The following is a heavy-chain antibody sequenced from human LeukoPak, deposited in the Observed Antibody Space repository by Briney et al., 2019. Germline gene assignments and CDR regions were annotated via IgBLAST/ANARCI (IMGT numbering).Heavy chain of an antibody. D-gene: IGHD1-1*01. CDR1: GYTFTGYY. J-gene: IGHJ3*02. CDR2: INPNSGGT. CDR3: ARDLRWNDYRDAFDI. Sequence: ASVKVSCKASGYTFTGYYMHWVRQAPGQGLEWMGWINPNSGGTNYAQKFQGRVTMTRDTSISTAYMELSRLRSDDTAVYYCARDLRWNDYRDAFDIWGQGTMVTVSS. V-gene: IGHV1-2*02.